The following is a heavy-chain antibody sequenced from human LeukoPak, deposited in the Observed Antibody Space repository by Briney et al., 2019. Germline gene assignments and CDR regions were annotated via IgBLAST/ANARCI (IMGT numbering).Heavy chain of an antibody. CDR1: GFTVSSNY. CDR3: ARGDVTMVRGVIHY. D-gene: IGHD3-10*01. J-gene: IGHJ4*02. CDR2: IYSGGST. V-gene: IGHV3-53*01. Sequence: TGGSLRLSCAASGFTVSSNYMSWVRQAPGKGLEWVSVIYSGGSTYYADSVKGRFTISRDNSKNTLYLQMNSLRAEDTAVYYCARGDVTMVRGVIHYWGQGTLVTVSS.